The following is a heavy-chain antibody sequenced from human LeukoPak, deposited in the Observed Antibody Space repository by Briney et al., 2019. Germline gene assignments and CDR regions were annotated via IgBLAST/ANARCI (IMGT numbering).Heavy chain of an antibody. V-gene: IGHV3-23*01. CDR1: GFTISSYW. Sequence: GGSLRLSCAASGFTISSYWMSWVRQAPGKGLEWVSAISGSGGSTYYADSVKGRFTISRDNYKNTLYLQMNSLRAEDTAVYYCAKPFYCGGDCYYFDYWGQGTLVTVSS. D-gene: IGHD2-21*02. CDR3: AKPFYCGGDCYYFDY. J-gene: IGHJ4*02. CDR2: ISGSGGST.